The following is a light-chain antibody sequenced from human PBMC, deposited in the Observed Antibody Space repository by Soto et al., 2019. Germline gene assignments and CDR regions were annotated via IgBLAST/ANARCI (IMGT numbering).Light chain of an antibody. CDR2: DVT. CDR3: GSSRSRNTLFV. J-gene: IGLJ7*01. CDR1: SSDIGAYNY. Sequence: QSALTQPASVSGSPGQSITVSCTGTSSDIGAYNYVSWYQQHPGKAPKLMIYDVTYRPSGVSNRFSGSKSGNTASLTISGLQAEDEADYYCGSSRSRNTLFVFGTGTQLTVL. V-gene: IGLV2-14*03.